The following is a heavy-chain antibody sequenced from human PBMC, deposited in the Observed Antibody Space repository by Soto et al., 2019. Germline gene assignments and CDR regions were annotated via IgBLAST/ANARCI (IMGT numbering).Heavy chain of an antibody. V-gene: IGHV4-39*01. J-gene: IGHJ5*02. D-gene: IGHD1-26*01. CDR1: GGSISSSNYY. Sequence: QLQLQESGPGLVKPSETLSLTCTVSGGSISSSNYYWGWIRQPPGKGLEWIGSIYYSGSTYYNPPLKSRVTLSVDTSKNQFSLTLSSVTAADTAVYYCATQEVGGSYVYTFDPWGQGTLVTVSS. CDR2: IYYSGST. CDR3: ATQEVGGSYVYTFDP.